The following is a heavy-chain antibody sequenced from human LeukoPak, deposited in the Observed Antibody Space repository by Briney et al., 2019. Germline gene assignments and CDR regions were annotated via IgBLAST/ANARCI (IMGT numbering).Heavy chain of an antibody. CDR3: ARICSSTDCLIPD. Sequence: GGSLRLSCAASGFTFGDFAMSWVRQVPGKRLEWVSVIGGTGEAHYTDSVKGRFTISRDSAKNTVYLQINSLRDEDTAVYYCARICSSTDCLIPDWGQGTLVTVAS. D-gene: IGHD2-2*01. V-gene: IGHV3-23*01. CDR2: IGGTGEA. J-gene: IGHJ4*02. CDR1: GFTFGDFA.